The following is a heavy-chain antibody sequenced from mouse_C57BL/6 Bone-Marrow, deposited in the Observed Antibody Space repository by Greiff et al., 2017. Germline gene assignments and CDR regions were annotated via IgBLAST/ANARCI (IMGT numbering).Heavy chain of an antibody. J-gene: IGHJ2*01. CDR3: ARELRPHYFDY. Sequence: VQLQQSGPELVKPGASVKISCKASGYTFTDYYMNWVKQSHGKSLEWIGDINPNNGGTSYTQKFKGKATLTVDKSSSTAYMELRSLTSEDSAVYYCARELRPHYFDYWGQGTTLTVSS. CDR1: GYTFTDYY. V-gene: IGHV1-26*01. D-gene: IGHD3-2*02. CDR2: INPNNGGT.